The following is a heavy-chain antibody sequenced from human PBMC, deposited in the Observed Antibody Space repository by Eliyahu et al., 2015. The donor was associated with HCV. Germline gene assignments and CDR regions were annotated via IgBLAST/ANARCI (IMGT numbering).Heavy chain of an antibody. CDR3: AGERNIGAQEGMDV. CDR2: IYSXGTGTT. J-gene: IGHJ6*02. CDR1: GGSVXNYY. Sequence: QVQLQESGPGLVKPSETLSLTCTVSGGSVXNYYWSWXRRPPGKGLXWIGYIYSXGTGTTKYNPSLRGRVTISLETSKNQFSLKLTSVTATDAAVYYCAGERNIGAQEGMDVWGQGTTVTVSS. V-gene: IGHV4-59*02. D-gene: IGHD6-13*01.